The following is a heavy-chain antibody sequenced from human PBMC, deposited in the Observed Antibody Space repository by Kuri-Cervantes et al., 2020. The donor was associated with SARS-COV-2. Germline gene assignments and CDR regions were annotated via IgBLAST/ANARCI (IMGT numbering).Heavy chain of an antibody. CDR3: ARAPEGYYYGSESTNYYYYGMDV. Sequence: GESLKISCAASGFTFSSYSMNWVRQAPGKGLEWVSYISSSSSTIYYADSVKGRFTISRGNAKNSLYLQTNSLRAEDTAVYYCARAPEGYYYGSESTNYYYYGMDVWGQGTTVTVSS. J-gene: IGHJ6*02. CDR2: ISSSSSTI. D-gene: IGHD3-10*01. CDR1: GFTFSSYS. V-gene: IGHV3-48*01.